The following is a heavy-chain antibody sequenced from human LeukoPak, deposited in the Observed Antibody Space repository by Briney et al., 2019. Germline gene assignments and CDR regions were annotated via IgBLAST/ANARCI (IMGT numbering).Heavy chain of an antibody. Sequence: PSETLSLTCTVSGGSISSYYWRWIRQPPGKGLEWIGYIPYSGSTDYNPSLKSRVTISLDTSKNQFSLRLSSVTAADTAVYYCARETRLHSGSYSNDAFDIWGQGTMVTVSS. CDR3: ARETRLHSGSYSNDAFDI. CDR2: IPYSGST. J-gene: IGHJ3*02. D-gene: IGHD1-26*01. V-gene: IGHV4-59*01. CDR1: GGSISSYY.